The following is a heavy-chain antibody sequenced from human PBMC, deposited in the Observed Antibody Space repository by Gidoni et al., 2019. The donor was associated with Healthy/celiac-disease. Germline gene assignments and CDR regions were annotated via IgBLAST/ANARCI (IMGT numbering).Heavy chain of an antibody. CDR1: GFTFSSYA. Sequence: EVQLVESGGGLVQPGGSLRLSCAASGFTFSSYAMSWVRQAPGQGLEWVSAISGSGGSTYYADSVKGRFTISRDNSKNTLYLQMNSLRAEDTAVYYCAKDQSAPSSTSTVTTEGDEDWGQGTLVTVSS. V-gene: IGHV3-23*04. J-gene: IGHJ4*02. CDR2: ISGSGGST. D-gene: IGHD4-17*01. CDR3: AKDQSAPSSTSTVTTEGDED.